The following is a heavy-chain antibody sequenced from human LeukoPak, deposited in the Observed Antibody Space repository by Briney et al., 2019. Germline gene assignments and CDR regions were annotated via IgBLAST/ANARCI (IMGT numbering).Heavy chain of an antibody. CDR1: GITLSNYG. CDR2: ISDSGGST. CDR3: AKRGVVIRVILVGFHKQAYYFDS. Sequence: GGSLRLSCAVFGITLSNYGMSWVRQAPGKGLEWVAGISDSGGSTTYADSVKGRFTISRDNPKNTLFLQMNSLRAEDTAVYFCAKRGVVIRVILVGFHKQAYYFDSWGQGALVTVSS. D-gene: IGHD3-22*01. V-gene: IGHV3-23*01. J-gene: IGHJ4*02.